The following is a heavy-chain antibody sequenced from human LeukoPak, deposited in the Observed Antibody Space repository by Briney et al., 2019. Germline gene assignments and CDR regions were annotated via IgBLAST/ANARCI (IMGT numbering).Heavy chain of an antibody. CDR2: INPSGGST. CDR3: ARGPRITLIRGGQWYYYMDV. Sequence: ASVKVSCKASGYTFTSCYMHWVRQAPGQGLEWMGIINPSGGSTSYAQKFQGRVTMTRDTSTSTVYMELSSLRSEDTAVYYCARGPRITLIRGGQWYYYMDVWGKGTTVTISS. CDR1: GYTFTSCY. D-gene: IGHD3-10*01. V-gene: IGHV1-46*01. J-gene: IGHJ6*03.